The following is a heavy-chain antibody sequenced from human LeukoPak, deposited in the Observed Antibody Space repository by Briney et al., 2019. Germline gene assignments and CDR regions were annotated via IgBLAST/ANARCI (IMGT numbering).Heavy chain of an antibody. CDR2: IYYSGST. Sequence: PSETLSLTCTVSGGSISRYYWSWIRQPPGKGLEWIGYIYYSGSTNYNPSLKSRVTISVDTSKNQFSLKLSSVTAADTAVYYCARLASTNWFDPWGQGTLVTVSS. D-gene: IGHD2-2*01. V-gene: IGHV4-59*01. CDR3: ARLASTNWFDP. CDR1: GGSISRYY. J-gene: IGHJ5*02.